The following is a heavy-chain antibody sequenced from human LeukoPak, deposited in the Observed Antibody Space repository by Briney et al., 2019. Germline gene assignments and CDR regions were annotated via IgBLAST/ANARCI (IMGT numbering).Heavy chain of an antibody. CDR2: INPNSGGT. Sequence: ASVTVSCKASGYTFTGYYMHWVRQAPGQGLEWMGWINPNSGGTNYAQKFQGRVTMTRDTSISTAYMELSRLRSDDTAVYYCARDSKGYCSGGSCSRPYYFDYWGQGTLVTVSS. D-gene: IGHD2-15*01. V-gene: IGHV1-2*02. J-gene: IGHJ4*02. CDR1: GYTFTGYY. CDR3: ARDSKGYCSGGSCSRPYYFDY.